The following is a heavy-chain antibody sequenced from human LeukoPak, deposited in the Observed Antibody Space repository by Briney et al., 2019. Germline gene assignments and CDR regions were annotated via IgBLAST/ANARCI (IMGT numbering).Heavy chain of an antibody. Sequence: GGSLRLSCAASGFTFSSYAMHWVRQAPGKGLEWVAVISYDGSNKYYADSVKGRYTISRDNSKNTVYLQMNSLRVEDTAVYYCARGLFLSGYLDAFDIWGQGTVVTVSS. J-gene: IGHJ3*02. CDR3: ARGLFLSGYLDAFDI. CDR2: ISYDGSNK. V-gene: IGHV3-30*14. D-gene: IGHD3-22*01. CDR1: GFTFSSYA.